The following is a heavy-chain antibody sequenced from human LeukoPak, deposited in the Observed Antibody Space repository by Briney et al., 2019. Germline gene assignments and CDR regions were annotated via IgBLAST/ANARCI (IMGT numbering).Heavy chain of an antibody. CDR1: GGSISSGSYY. CDR2: IYTSGST. D-gene: IGHD1-26*01. V-gene: IGHV4-61*02. Sequence: PSQTLSLTCTVSGGSISSGSYYWSWIRQPAGKGLEWIGRIYTSGSTNYNPSLKSRVTISVDTSKNQFSLKLSSVTAADTAVYYCARWGIVGSTRPDFWGQGILITVSS. J-gene: IGHJ4*02. CDR3: ARWGIVGSTRPDF.